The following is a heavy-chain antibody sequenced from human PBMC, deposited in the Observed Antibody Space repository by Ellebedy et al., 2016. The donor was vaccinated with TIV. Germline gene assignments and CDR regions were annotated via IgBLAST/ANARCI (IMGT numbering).Heavy chain of an antibody. CDR3: ARGRLEVVVVPAAIGYWYFDL. Sequence: MPGGSLRLSCAASGFTFSSYWMTWIRQPPGKGLEWIGEINHSGSTNYNPSLKSRVTVSVDTSKIQFSLKLSSVTAADTAVYYCARGRLEVVVVPAAIGYWYFDLWGRGTLVTVSS. CDR2: INHSGST. J-gene: IGHJ2*01. CDR1: GFTFSSYW. V-gene: IGHV4-34*01. D-gene: IGHD2-2*01.